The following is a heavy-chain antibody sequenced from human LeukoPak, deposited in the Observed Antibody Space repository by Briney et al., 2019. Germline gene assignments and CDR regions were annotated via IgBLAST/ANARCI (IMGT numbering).Heavy chain of an antibody. Sequence: GGSLRLSCAASGFTFSSYSMNWVRQAPGKGLEWVSSISSSSSYIYYADSVKGRFTISRDNAKNSLYLQMNSLRAEDTAVYYCARDSRVWSGYCFDYWGQGTLVTVSS. D-gene: IGHD3-3*01. CDR1: GFTFSSYS. CDR2: ISSSSSYI. J-gene: IGHJ4*02. V-gene: IGHV3-21*01. CDR3: ARDSRVWSGYCFDY.